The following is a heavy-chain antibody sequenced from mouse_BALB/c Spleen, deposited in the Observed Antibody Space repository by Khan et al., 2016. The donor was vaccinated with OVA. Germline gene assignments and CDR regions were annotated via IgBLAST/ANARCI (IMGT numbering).Heavy chain of an antibody. J-gene: IGHJ2*01. Sequence: EVQLQVSGPGLVKPSQSLSLTCTVTGYSITSGYGWNWIRQFSGNKLEWMGYISYSGSTNYNPSLKSRISITRDTSKNQFFLQLNSVTTEDTATYYCARTARIKYWGQGTTLTVSS. CDR1: GYSITSGYG. D-gene: IGHD1-2*01. V-gene: IGHV3-2*02. CDR3: ARTARIKY. CDR2: ISYSGST.